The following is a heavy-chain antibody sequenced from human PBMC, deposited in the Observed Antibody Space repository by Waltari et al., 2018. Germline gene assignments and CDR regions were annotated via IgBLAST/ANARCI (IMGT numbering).Heavy chain of an antibody. CDR3: VGGVCSSGSCSGDWFDP. CDR1: GHTFTSRY. Sequence: QMQLVQSGAEVKKTGSSVKISCKASGHTFTSRYLFWVRQAPGQAPGWMGWITPFNGNNNYARRFQDRVTITRDRSMTTAYMQLSSLTSEDTAIYYCVGGVCSSGSCSGDWFDPWGQGTLLTVSS. CDR2: ITPFNGNN. D-gene: IGHD2-2*01. J-gene: IGHJ5*02. V-gene: IGHV1-45*02.